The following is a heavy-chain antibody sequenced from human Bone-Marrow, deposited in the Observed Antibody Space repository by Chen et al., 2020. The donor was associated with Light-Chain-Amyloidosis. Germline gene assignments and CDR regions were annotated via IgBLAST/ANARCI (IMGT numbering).Heavy chain of an antibody. CDR3: ASAAAAEVEQIDY. CDR2: IYYSGST. CDR1: GGSISSSSYY. D-gene: IGHD6-13*01. J-gene: IGHJ4*02. V-gene: IGHV4-39*01. Sequence: QLQLQESGPGLVKPSETLSLTCTVSGGSISSSSYYWGWIRQPPGKGLEWIGSIYYSGSTCYNPSLESRLTISVETCKNQFSLKLSSVTVADTVVYYRASAAAAEVEQIDYWGQGTLVTVSS.